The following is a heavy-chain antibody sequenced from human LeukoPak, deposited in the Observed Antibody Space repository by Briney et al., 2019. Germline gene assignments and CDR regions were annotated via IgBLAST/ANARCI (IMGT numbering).Heavy chain of an antibody. V-gene: IGHV3-7*04. CDR3: VRGDWFFES. Sequence: PGGSLRLSSATSGFNLSDSRMTWVRQAPGKGLQWVANINRDGTEKHFLDSVEGRFTISRDNAKKSLYLLMNSLRPPYTAVYFCVRGDWFFESWGQGTLVTVSS. D-gene: IGHD2-21*01. J-gene: IGHJ4*02. CDR1: GFNLSDSR. CDR2: INRDGTEK.